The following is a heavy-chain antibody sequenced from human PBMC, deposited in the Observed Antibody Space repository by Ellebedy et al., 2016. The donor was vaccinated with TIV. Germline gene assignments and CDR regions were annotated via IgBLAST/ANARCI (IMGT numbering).Heavy chain of an antibody. Sequence: GESLKISCAASGFTSTNCGMKWVRQASGKGVEGVSAVSNRGDTTYYADSVKGRFTISRDNLKNTLYLQMSSLRAEDTAVYYCSFKGVATRVYWGQGTLVTVSS. D-gene: IGHD4-23*01. V-gene: IGHV3-23*01. CDR1: GFTSTNCG. CDR2: VSNRGDTT. J-gene: IGHJ1*01. CDR3: SFKGVATRVY.